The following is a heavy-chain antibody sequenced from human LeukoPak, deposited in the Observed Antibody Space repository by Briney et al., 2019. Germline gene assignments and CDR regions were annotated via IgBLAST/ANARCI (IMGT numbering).Heavy chain of an antibody. J-gene: IGHJ4*02. CDR2: ISAYNGNT. V-gene: IGHV1-18*01. CDR3: ASSLGFYGDPYYFDY. D-gene: IGHD4-17*01. Sequence: ASVKASCKASGYTFTSYGISWVRQAPGQGLEWMGWISAYNGNTNYAQKLQGRVTMTTDTSTSTAYMELRSLRSDDTAVYYCASSLGFYGDPYYFDYWGQGTLVTVSS. CDR1: GYTFTSYG.